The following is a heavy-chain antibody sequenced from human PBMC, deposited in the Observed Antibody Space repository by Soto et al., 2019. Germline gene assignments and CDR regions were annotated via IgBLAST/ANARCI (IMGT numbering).Heavy chain of an antibody. CDR3: ASSVDTAMENFDY. V-gene: IGHV3-30*03. CDR1: GFTFSSYG. CDR2: ISYDGSNK. J-gene: IGHJ4*02. D-gene: IGHD5-18*01. Sequence: PGGSLRLSCAASGFTFSSYGMHWVRQAPGKGLEWVAVISYDGSNKYYADSVKGRFTISRDNSKNTLYLQMNSLRAEDTAVYYCASSVDTAMENFDYWGQGTLVTVSS.